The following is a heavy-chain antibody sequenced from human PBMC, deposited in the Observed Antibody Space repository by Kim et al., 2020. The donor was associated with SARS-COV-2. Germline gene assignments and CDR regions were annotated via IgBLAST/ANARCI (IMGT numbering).Heavy chain of an antibody. Sequence: GGSLRLSCAASGFTFDDYAMHWVRQAPGRGLEWVSLISGDGGSTYYADSVKGRFTISRDNSKNSLYLQMNSLRTEDTALYYCAKGNWAKVGRRPITMIVVVIKRLGYYYYYGMDVWGQGTTVTVSS. CDR3: AKGNWAKVGRRPITMIVVVIKRLGYYYYYGMDV. V-gene: IGHV3-43*02. CDR2: ISGDGGST. D-gene: IGHD3-22*01. J-gene: IGHJ6*02. CDR1: GFTFDDYA.